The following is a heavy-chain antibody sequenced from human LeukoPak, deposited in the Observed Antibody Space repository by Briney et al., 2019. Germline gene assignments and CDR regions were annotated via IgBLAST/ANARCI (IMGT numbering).Heavy chain of an antibody. J-gene: IGHJ5*02. CDR3: ARGRKAVAGSGWFDP. V-gene: IGHV1-18*01. D-gene: IGHD6-19*01. Sequence: ASVKVSCKASGYTFTSYGISWVRQAPGQGLEWMGWISAYNGNTNYAQKLQGRVTMTTDTSTSTAYMELSSLRSEDTAVYYCARGRKAVAGSGWFDPWGQGTLVTVSS. CDR1: GYTFTSYG. CDR2: ISAYNGNT.